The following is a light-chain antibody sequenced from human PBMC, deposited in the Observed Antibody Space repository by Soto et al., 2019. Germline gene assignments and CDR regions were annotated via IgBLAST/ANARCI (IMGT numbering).Light chain of an antibody. CDR2: DAS. CDR3: LQRSNWHIT. V-gene: IGKV3-11*01. CDR1: QSVSSY. J-gene: IGKJ4*01. Sequence: EIVLTQSPATLSLSPGERATLSCRASQSVSSYLAWYQQKPGQAPRLLIYDASNRATGIPARFSGSGSGTASTLPISSLEPEDFAVYYCLQRSNWHITFGGGTKVEIK.